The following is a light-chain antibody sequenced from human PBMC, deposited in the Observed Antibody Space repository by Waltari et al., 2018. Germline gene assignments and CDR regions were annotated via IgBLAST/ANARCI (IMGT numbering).Light chain of an antibody. J-gene: IGLJ3*02. CDR3: CSSAGGHTLV. Sequence: QSALTQPASVSGSAGQSITISCTATSTDVGTYNLVFWYQRHPGKAPKLMIYNTSKRPSGVSHRFSGSKTGNTASLTISGLQAEDEADYFCCSSAGGHTLVFGGGTKLTVL. V-gene: IGLV2-23*02. CDR2: NTS. CDR1: STDVGTYNL.